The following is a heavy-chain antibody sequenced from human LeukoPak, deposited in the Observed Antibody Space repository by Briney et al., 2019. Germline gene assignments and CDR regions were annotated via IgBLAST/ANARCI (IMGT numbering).Heavy chain of an antibody. CDR2: QDGNNK. V-gene: IGHV3-30-3*01. D-gene: IGHD5-12*01. CDR3: VRDDRGYSGYHFDH. CDR1: GFTLSSYT. Sequence: QSGGSLRLSCAASGFTLSSYTFHWVRQAPGKGLEWVAVQDGNNKYYTDSVKGRFTISRDNSKNTLYLQMNSLRAEDTAVYYCVRDDRGYSGYHFDHWGQGTLVTVSS. J-gene: IGHJ4*02.